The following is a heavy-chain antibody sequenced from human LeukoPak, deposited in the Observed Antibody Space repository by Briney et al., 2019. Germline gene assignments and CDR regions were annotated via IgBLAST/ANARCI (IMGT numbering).Heavy chain of an antibody. V-gene: IGHV3-23*01. CDR3: AKVYSSGWYFFDY. D-gene: IGHD6-19*01. CDR2: LSSSGGTT. J-gene: IGHJ4*02. Sequence: GGSLRLSCAASGFTFSNYAMSWVRQAPGKGLEWVSALSSSGGTTYYADSVKGRFTISRDNSRNTLYLQMNSLRAEDAAVYYCAKVYSSGWYFFDYWGQGSLVTVSS. CDR1: GFTFSNYA.